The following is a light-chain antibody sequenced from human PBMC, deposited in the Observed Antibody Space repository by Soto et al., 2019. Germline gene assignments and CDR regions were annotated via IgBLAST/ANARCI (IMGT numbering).Light chain of an antibody. CDR3: QKYNSAST. CDR1: QGISNY. J-gene: IGKJ1*01. Sequence: DIQMTQSPSSLSASVGDRVTITCRASQGISNYLAWYQQKPGKVPKLLIYAASTLQSGVPSRFSGSGSGTDFTLTISSLQPEDVATYYCQKYNSASTFGQGTKVDI. V-gene: IGKV1-27*01. CDR2: AAS.